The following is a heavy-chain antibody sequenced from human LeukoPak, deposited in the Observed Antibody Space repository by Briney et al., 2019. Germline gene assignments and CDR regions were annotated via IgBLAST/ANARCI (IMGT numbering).Heavy chain of an antibody. Sequence: ASVKVSCKASGYTFTSYYMHWVRQAPGQGLEWMGWINPNSGATNCAQKFQGRVTMTRDTSISTAYMELSSLRSDDTAVYYCARAYYYDSSGYYSQIPYYFGSWGQGNLVPVSS. CDR1: GYTFTSYY. CDR3: ARAYYYDSSGYYSQIPYYFGS. CDR2: INPNSGAT. J-gene: IGHJ4*02. D-gene: IGHD3-22*01. V-gene: IGHV1-2*02.